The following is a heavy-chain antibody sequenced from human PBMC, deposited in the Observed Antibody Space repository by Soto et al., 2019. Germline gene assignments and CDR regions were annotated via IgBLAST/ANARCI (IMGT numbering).Heavy chain of an antibody. CDR2: IYSGGST. J-gene: IGHJ4*02. D-gene: IGHD2-21*02. CDR1: GFTVSSNY. Sequence: GGSLRLSCAASGFTVSSNYMSWVRQAPGKGLEWVSVIYSGGSTYCADSVKGRFTISRDNSKNTLYLQMNSLRAEDTAVYYCARGQDGGNSDGYFDYWGQGTLVTVS. CDR3: ARGQDGGNSDGYFDY. V-gene: IGHV3-53*01.